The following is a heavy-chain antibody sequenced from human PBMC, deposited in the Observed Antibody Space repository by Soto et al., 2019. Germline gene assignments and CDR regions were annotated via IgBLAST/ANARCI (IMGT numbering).Heavy chain of an antibody. CDR2: IYYSGST. Sequence: PLETLSLTWTVSGGSISSSSYYWGWIRQPPGKGLEWIGYIYYSGSTNYNPSLKSRVTISVDTSKNQFSLKLSSVTAADTAVYYCARSDGRYWGQGTLVTVSS. V-gene: IGHV4-61*05. J-gene: IGHJ4*02. CDR1: GGSISSSSYY. CDR3: ARSDGRY.